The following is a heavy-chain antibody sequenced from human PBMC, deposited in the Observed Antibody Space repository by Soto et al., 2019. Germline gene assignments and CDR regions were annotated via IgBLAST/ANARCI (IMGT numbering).Heavy chain of an antibody. CDR3: ARDRRYSSSSGFDY. CDR1: GFTFSSYA. Sequence: QVQLVESGGGVVQPGRSLRLSCAASGFTFSSYAMHWVRQAPGKGLEWVAVISYDGSNKYYADSVKGRFTIPRDNSKNTLYLQMNSLRAEDTAVYYCARDRRYSSSSGFDYWGQGTLVTVSS. D-gene: IGHD6-6*01. CDR2: ISYDGSNK. J-gene: IGHJ4*02. V-gene: IGHV3-30-3*01.